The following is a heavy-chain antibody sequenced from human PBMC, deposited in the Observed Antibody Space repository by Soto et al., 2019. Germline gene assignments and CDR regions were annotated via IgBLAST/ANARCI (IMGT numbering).Heavy chain of an antibody. Sequence: QVQLQESGPGLVKPSETLSLTCTVSGGSISSYYWSWIRQPPGKGLEWIGYIYYSGSTNYNPSLKSRVTISVDTSKNQFSLKLSSVTAADTAVYYCARGGDSIFDYWGQGTLVTVSS. CDR3: ARGGDSIFDY. V-gene: IGHV4-59*01. J-gene: IGHJ4*02. CDR1: GGSISSYY. D-gene: IGHD4-17*01. CDR2: IYYSGST.